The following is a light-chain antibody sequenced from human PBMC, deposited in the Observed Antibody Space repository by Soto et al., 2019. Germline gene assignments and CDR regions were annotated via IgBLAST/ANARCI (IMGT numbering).Light chain of an antibody. J-gene: IGLJ1*01. CDR2: DAS. V-gene: IGLV2-14*03. CDR1: SSDVGAYNF. Sequence: QSALTQPASVSGSRGQSITISCTGTSSDVGAYNFVSWYQPHPGNLPQLMLFDASRRPSGVSDRFSGSKSGNTASLTISGPQAEDEGDYYFSSYTSSSTHVFGSGTKVTAL. CDR3: SSYTSSSTHV.